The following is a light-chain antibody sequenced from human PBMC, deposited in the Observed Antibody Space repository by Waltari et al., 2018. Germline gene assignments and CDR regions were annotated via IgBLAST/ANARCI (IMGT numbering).Light chain of an antibody. CDR2: GAS. CDR1: QNVGSN. CDR3: QQYNNWPRT. Sequence: EVVMTQSPVTLSVSPGERATLSCRASQNVGSNLAWYHQKPGQAPRLLVYGASPRATGIPARFSGSGSGTEFTLTISSLQSEDFAVYYCQQYNNWPRTFGQGTTVEIK. V-gene: IGKV3-15*01. J-gene: IGKJ1*01.